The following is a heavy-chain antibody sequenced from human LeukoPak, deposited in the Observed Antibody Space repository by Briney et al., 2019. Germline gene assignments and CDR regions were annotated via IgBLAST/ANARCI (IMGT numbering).Heavy chain of an antibody. J-gene: IGHJ5*02. CDR3: ARVDLEPTKRWFDP. Sequence: SETLSLTCNVSGGSKNRYYWNWIRQPPGKGLEWIGYIVYTGTTHYNPSLRSRVSMSIDTSTNHFSLSLTSVTAADTAVYYCARVDLEPTKRWFDPWGQGALVTVSS. V-gene: IGHV4-59*01. CDR2: IVYTGTT. D-gene: IGHD1-14*01. CDR1: GGSKNRYY.